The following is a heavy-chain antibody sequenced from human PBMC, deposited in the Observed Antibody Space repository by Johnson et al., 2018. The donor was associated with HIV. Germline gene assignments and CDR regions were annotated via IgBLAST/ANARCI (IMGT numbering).Heavy chain of an antibody. CDR1: GFTFDDYG. Sequence: VQLVESGGGVVRPGGSLRLSCAASGFTFDDYGMSWVRQAPGKGLEWVSGINWNGGSTGYADSVKGRFTISRDNAKNTLFLQMNSLKTEDTAVYYCARDPPSYGSGSYFRAFDIWGQGTMVTVSS. CDR2: INWNGGST. V-gene: IGHV3-20*04. J-gene: IGHJ3*02. CDR3: ARDPPSYGSGSYFRAFDI. D-gene: IGHD3-10*01.